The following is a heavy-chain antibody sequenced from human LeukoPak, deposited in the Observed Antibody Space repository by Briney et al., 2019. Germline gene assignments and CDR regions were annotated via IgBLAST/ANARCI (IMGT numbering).Heavy chain of an antibody. CDR1: GYSFSNYW. D-gene: IGHD4-17*01. CDR2: IYPGDSDR. CDR3: ARKNYGVFDI. J-gene: IGHJ3*02. Sequence: HGESLKISCKGSGYSFSNYWIGWVRQMPGKGLEWMGIIYPGDSDRRYSPSFEGQVTISADKSIRIAYLHWSSLRASDSAMYYCARKNYGVFDIWGQGTLVTVSS. V-gene: IGHV5-51*01.